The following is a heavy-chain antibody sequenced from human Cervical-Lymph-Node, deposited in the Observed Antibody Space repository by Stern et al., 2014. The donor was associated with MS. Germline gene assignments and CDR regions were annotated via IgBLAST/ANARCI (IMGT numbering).Heavy chain of an antibody. V-gene: IGHV1-69*01. J-gene: IGHJ6*02. CDR3: ARGELKEGLVRGMDV. CDR2: IIPNFGTA. CDR1: GGTFSSYA. D-gene: IGHD1-26*01. Sequence: VQLVESVAEVKQPGSSVKVSCKASGGTFSSYAISWVRQAPGKGLEGLGGIIPNFGTANYAQKFQGRVTITADESTSTAYMELSSLRSEDTAVYYCARGELKEGLVRGMDVWGQGTTVTVSS.